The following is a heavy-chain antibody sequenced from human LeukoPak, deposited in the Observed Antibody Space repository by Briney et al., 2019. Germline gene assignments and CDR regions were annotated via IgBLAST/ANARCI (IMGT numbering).Heavy chain of an antibody. CDR3: TRQKDNSGYFFR. V-gene: IGHV4-34*01. CDR2: INHSGNT. D-gene: IGHD3-22*01. Sequence: SETLSLTCAVYGDSFSTYYLNWIRQPPGKGLEWIGEINHSGNTNYSPSLKSRVTISVDTSKNQFSLRLTSVTAADTALYYCTRQKDNSGYFFRWGQGTLVTVSS. CDR1: GDSFSTYY. J-gene: IGHJ4*02.